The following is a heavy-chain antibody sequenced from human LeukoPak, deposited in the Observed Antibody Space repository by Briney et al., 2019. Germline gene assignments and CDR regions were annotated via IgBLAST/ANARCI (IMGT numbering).Heavy chain of an antibody. CDR2: VSSSSSYT. D-gene: IGHD1-26*01. CDR1: GFTFSDYY. Sequence: GGSLRLSCAASGFTFSDYYMSWIRQAPGKGLEWVSYVSSSSSYTNYADSVKGRFTISRDNAKNSLYLQMNSLRAEDTAVYYCARPNLGTLDYWGQGTLVTVSS. J-gene: IGHJ4*02. V-gene: IGHV3-11*06. CDR3: ARPNLGTLDY.